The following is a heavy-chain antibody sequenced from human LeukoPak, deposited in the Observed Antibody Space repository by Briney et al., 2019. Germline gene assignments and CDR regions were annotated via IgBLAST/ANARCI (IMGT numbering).Heavy chain of an antibody. CDR2: ISSSSSTI. V-gene: IGHV3-48*04. Sequence: PGGSLRLSCAASGFTFSSYSMNWVRQAPGKGLEWVSYISSSSSTIYYADSVKGRFTISRDNAKNSLYLQMNSLRAEDTAVYYCARDWCSGGSCYFHAFDIWGQGTMVTVSS. CDR1: GFTFSSYS. CDR3: ARDWCSGGSCYFHAFDI. D-gene: IGHD2-15*01. J-gene: IGHJ3*02.